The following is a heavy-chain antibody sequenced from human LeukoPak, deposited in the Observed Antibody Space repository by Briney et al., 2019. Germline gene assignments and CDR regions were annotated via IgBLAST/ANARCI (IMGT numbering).Heavy chain of an antibody. CDR3: ARDRYYESSGYFVPDAFDI. V-gene: IGHV3-53*01. Sequence: GGSLRLSCSASGFTVSSNCMSSVRQAPGKGLEWVSVIYRGGSTYYADSAKGPFTISRDNSKNTLYLQMNSLRAEDTAGYYCARDRYYESSGYFVPDAFDIWGQGTMVTVSS. CDR2: IYRGGST. D-gene: IGHD3-22*01. J-gene: IGHJ3*02. CDR1: GFTVSSNC.